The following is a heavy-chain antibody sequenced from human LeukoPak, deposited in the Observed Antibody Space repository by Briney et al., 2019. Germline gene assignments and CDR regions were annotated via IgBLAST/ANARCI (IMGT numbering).Heavy chain of an antibody. CDR1: GFTFSSYA. J-gene: IGHJ4*02. Sequence: GGSLRLSCAASGFTFSSYAMSWVRQAPGKGLEWVPAISGSGGSTYYADSVKGRFTISRDNSKNTLYLQMNSLRAEDTAVYYCAKDRGDYVWGSYRYFDYWGQGTLVTVSS. D-gene: IGHD3-16*02. CDR3: AKDRGDYVWGSYRYFDY. V-gene: IGHV3-23*01. CDR2: ISGSGGST.